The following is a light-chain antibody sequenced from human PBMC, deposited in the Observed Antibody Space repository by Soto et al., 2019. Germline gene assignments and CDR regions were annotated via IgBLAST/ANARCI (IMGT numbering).Light chain of an antibody. CDR2: KAS. CDR1: QSISNW. J-gene: IGKJ2*03. CDR3: QQYKSYASS. Sequence: DIQMTQSPSTLSTSVGDRVSITCQASQSISNWLAWYQQKPGKAPKLLIYKASTLESGVPSRFSGSGSGTEFTLTISSLQPDDFATYYCQQYKSYASSFGQGTKLEIK. V-gene: IGKV1-5*03.